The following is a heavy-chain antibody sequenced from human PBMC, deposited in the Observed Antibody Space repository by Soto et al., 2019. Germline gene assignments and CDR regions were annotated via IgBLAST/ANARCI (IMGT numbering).Heavy chain of an antibody. V-gene: IGHV3-23*01. CDR3: SANSGYDYLRSPTDY. Sequence: GGSLRLSCAASGFTFSSYAMSWVRQAPGKGLEWVSAISGSGGSTYYADSVKGRFTISRDNYKNTLYLQMNSLRAEDKAVYYYSANSGYDYLRSPTDYWGQGTLVTVSS. CDR1: GFTFSSYA. D-gene: IGHD5-12*01. CDR2: ISGSGGST. J-gene: IGHJ4*02.